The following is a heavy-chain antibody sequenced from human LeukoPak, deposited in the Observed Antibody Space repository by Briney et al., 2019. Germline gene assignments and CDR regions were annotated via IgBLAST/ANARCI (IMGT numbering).Heavy chain of an antibody. CDR1: GGSISSGDYY. J-gene: IGHJ4*02. D-gene: IGHD3-10*01. Sequence: SETLSLTCTVSGGSISSGDYYWSWIRQPPGKGLEWIGYIYYSGSTYYNPSLKSRVTISVDTSKNQFSLKLSSVTAADTAVYSCAREVDTMVRGVIYFDYWGQGTLVTVSS. V-gene: IGHV4-30-4*01. CDR2: IYYSGST. CDR3: AREVDTMVRGVIYFDY.